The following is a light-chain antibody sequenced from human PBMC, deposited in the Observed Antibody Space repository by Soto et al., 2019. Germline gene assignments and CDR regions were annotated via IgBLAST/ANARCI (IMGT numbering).Light chain of an antibody. V-gene: IGKV1-8*01. CDR3: QQYYSYPLFT. CDR2: AAS. Sequence: IQMTQSPSSVSASVGDRVTITCRTSQGISSYLAWYQQKPGKAPKLLIYAASTLQSGVPSRFSGSGSGTDFTLTISCLQSEDFATYYCQQYYSYPLFTFGPGTRWISN. CDR1: QGISSY. J-gene: IGKJ3*01.